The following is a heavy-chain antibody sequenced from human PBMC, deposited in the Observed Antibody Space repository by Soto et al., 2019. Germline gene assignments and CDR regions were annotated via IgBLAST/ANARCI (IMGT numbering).Heavy chain of an antibody. J-gene: IGHJ4*02. V-gene: IGHV3-23*01. CDR2: ISTSGGNT. D-gene: IGHD6-6*01. Sequence: EVQLLESGGGLVQPGGSLRLSCAASGFTFSNYALTWVRKAPGKGLEWVSNISTSGGNTDYADSVRGRFTISRDNSKNTVYLQMNSLRGEDTAIYYCAKERAARGIDYWGQGTLVTVSS. CDR3: AKERAARGIDY. CDR1: GFTFSNYA.